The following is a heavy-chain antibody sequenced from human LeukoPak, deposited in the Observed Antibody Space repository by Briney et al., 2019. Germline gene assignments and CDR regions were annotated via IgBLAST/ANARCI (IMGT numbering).Heavy chain of an antibody. Sequence: SETLSLTCAVYGGSFSGYYWSWIRRPPGKGLEWIGEINHSGSTNYNPSLKSRVTISVDTSKNQFSLKLSSVTAADTAVYYCARTGDIVVVPAAIRDQNWFDPWGQGTLVTVSS. V-gene: IGHV4-34*01. CDR1: GGSFSGYY. D-gene: IGHD2-2*01. CDR3: ARTGDIVVVPAAIRDQNWFDP. J-gene: IGHJ5*02. CDR2: INHSGST.